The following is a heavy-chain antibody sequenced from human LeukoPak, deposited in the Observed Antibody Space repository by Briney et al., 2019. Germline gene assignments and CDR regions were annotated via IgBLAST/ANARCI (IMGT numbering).Heavy chain of an antibody. CDR2: IYHSGIA. Sequence: SGTLSLTCAVSGGSISSGNWWSWVRQPPGKGLEWIGEIYHSGIANDNPSLKSRVTISVDKPKNQFSLKLSSVTAADTAVYYCARYYYDSSGHYTFDYWGQGTLVTVSS. J-gene: IGHJ4*02. CDR3: ARYYYDSSGHYTFDY. D-gene: IGHD3-22*01. V-gene: IGHV4-4*02. CDR1: GGSISSGNW.